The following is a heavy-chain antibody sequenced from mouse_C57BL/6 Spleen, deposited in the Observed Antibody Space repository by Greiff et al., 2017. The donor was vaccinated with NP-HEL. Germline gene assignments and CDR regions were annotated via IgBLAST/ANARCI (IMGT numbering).Heavy chain of an antibody. CDR3: DFGDRFAY. CDR1: GYTFTSYW. Sequence: QVQLQQPGAELVKPGASVKLSCKASGYTFTSYWMQWVKQRPGQGLEWIGEIDPSDSYTNYNQKFKGKATLTVDTSSSTAYMQLSSLTSEDSAVYSCDFGDRFAYWGQGTLVTVSA. V-gene: IGHV1-50*01. J-gene: IGHJ3*01. CDR2: IDPSDSYT.